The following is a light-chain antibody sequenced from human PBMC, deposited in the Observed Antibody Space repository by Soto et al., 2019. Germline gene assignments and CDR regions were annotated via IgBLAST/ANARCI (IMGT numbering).Light chain of an antibody. CDR2: ENN. J-gene: IGLJ3*02. V-gene: IGLV6-57*04. CDR3: QSYYGSNVL. Sequence: VLTQPHSVSESPGKTVTISCTRSSGSIASNYVQWFQQRPGSAPTTVIFENNQRPSGVPDRFSGSIDSSSNSASLTISGLKTEDEADYYCQSYYGSNVLFGGGTKLTVL. CDR1: SGSIASNY.